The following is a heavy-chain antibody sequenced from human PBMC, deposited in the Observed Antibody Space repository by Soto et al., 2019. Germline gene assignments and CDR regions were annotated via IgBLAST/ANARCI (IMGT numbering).Heavy chain of an antibody. V-gene: IGHV1-69*01. D-gene: IGHD2-2*01. Sequence: QVQLVQSGAEVKKPGSSVKVSCKASGGTFGSYAISWVRQAPGQGLEWRGGIIPIPGTANYAQKLQGRVTIASDESTSTAYMELSSLRSEDTAVYYCARSQGSSTSLEIYYYYYYGMDVWGQGTTVTVSS. J-gene: IGHJ6*02. CDR2: IIPIPGTA. CDR1: GGTFGSYA. CDR3: ARSQGSSTSLEIYYYYYYGMDV.